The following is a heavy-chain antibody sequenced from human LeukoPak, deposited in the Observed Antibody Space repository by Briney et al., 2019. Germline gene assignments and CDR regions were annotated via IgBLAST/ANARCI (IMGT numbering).Heavy chain of an antibody. D-gene: IGHD1/OR15-1a*01. J-gene: IGHJ4*02. V-gene: IGHV4-34*01. CDR1: GGSFSGYY. Sequence: SETLSLTCAVYGGSFSGYYWSWIRQPPGKGLEWIGEINHSGSTNYNPSPKSRVTISVDTSKNQFSLKLSSVTAADTAVYYCARDVVRPLNNGDFDYWGQGTLVTVSS. CDR2: INHSGST. CDR3: ARDVVRPLNNGDFDY.